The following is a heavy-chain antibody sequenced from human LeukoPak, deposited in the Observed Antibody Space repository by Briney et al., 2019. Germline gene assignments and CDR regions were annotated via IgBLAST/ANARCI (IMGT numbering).Heavy chain of an antibody. D-gene: IGHD6-19*01. Sequence: PSETLSLTCTVSGGSISSSSYYWGWIRQPPGKGLEWIGSIYYSGSTYYNPSLKSRVTISVDTSKNQFSLRLSSVTAADTAVYYCARDKGRTVSVGSSGWYLDYFDYWGQGTLVTISS. CDR2: IYYSGST. V-gene: IGHV4-39*07. CDR1: GGSISSSSYY. J-gene: IGHJ4*02. CDR3: ARDKGRTVSVGSSGWYLDYFDY.